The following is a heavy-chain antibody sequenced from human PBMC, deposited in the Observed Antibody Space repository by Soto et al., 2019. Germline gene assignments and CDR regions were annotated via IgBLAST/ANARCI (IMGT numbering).Heavy chain of an antibody. D-gene: IGHD5-12*01. CDR1: GGSISSGGYY. CDR2: IYYSGST. CDR3: ARGYSGYDYFDY. J-gene: IGHJ4*02. Sequence: PSETLSLTCTVSGGSISSGGYYWICIRQHPGKGLEWIGYIYYSGSTYYNPSLKSRVTISVDTSKNQFSLKLSSVTAADTAVYYCARGYSGYDYFDYWGQGTLVTVSS. V-gene: IGHV4-31*03.